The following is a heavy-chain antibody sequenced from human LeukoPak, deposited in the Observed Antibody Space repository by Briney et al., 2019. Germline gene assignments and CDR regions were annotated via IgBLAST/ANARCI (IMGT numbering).Heavy chain of an antibody. CDR2: ISSGSSTI. J-gene: IGHJ4*02. D-gene: IGHD6-19*01. Sequence: GGSLRLSCAASGFTFSTCSMNWVRQAPGKGPEWVSYISSGSSTIYYADSVKGRFTISRDKAKNSLYLQMHSLRDEDTAVYYCARANGYSSGYWGQGTLVTVSS. CDR3: ARANGYSSGY. CDR1: GFTFSTCS. V-gene: IGHV3-48*02.